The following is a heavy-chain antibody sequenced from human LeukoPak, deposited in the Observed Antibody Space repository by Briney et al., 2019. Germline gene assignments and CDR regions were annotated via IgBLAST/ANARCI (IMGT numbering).Heavy chain of an antibody. D-gene: IGHD3-10*01. CDR1: GFTFSSYG. CDR2: IRYDGSNK. J-gene: IGHJ4*02. V-gene: IGHV3-30*02. CDR3: AKGRGQGFDY. Sequence: GGSLRLSCAASGFTFSSYGMHWVRQARGKGLEWVAFIRYDGSNKYYADSVKGRFTISRDNSKNTLYLQMNSLRVEDTAVYYCAKGRGQGFDYWGQGTLVTVSS.